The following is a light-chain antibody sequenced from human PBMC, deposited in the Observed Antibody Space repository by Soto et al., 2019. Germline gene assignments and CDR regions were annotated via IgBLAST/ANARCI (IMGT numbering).Light chain of an antibody. Sequence: QSLLTQPPSASGTPGQRVTISCSGSNSNIGTNTVNWYQQLPGTAPRLLIYTNNQRPSGVPQRFSGSKPGTSASLAIGGLQSEDGDDYYCAAWDDSLGSYVFGTGTKVPVL. CDR1: NSNIGTNT. CDR2: TNN. CDR3: AAWDDSLGSYV. V-gene: IGLV1-44*01. J-gene: IGLJ1*01.